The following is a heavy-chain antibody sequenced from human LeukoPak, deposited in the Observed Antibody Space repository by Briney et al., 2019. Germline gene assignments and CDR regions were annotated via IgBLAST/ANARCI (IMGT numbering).Heavy chain of an antibody. Sequence: GAAVTVSFKVSGHTLTDLSTDWVRQAPGQGLEWMGGFDTEDGKIIYAQQFQGRVTMTEGTSTDTAYMELRSMRSEDTAVYYCAAGGVWDLLGYWGQGTLVTVSS. V-gene: IGHV1-24*01. CDR1: GHTLTDLS. CDR3: AAGGVWDLLGY. J-gene: IGHJ4*02. CDR2: FDTEDGKI. D-gene: IGHD1-26*01.